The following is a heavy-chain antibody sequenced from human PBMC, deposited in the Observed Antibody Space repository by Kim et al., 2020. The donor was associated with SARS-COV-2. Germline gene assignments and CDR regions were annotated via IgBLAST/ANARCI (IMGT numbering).Heavy chain of an antibody. CDR1: GYTFTSYY. CDR2: INPSGGST. CDR3: ARGHRAVVVTKPRFDY. D-gene: IGHD2-21*02. V-gene: IGHV1-46*01. J-gene: IGHJ4*02. Sequence: ASVKVSCKASGYTFTSYYMHWVRQAPGQGLEWMGIINPSGGSTSYAQKFQGRVTMTRDTSTSTVYMELSSLRSEDTAVYYCARGHRAVVVTKPRFDYWGQGTLVTVSS.